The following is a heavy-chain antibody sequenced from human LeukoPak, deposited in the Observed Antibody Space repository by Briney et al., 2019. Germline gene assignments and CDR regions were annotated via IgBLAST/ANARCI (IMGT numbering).Heavy chain of an antibody. V-gene: IGHV4-59*01. CDR1: GGSISSYY. Sequence: SXXLSLTCTVSGGSISSYYWSWIRQPPGKGLEWIGYIYYSGSTNYNPSLKSGVTISVETSKNQFSLKLSSVTAADTAVYYCARGSSGWSKVNWFDPWGQGTLVTVSS. CDR2: IYYSGST. J-gene: IGHJ5*02. CDR3: ARGSSGWSKVNWFDP. D-gene: IGHD6-19*01.